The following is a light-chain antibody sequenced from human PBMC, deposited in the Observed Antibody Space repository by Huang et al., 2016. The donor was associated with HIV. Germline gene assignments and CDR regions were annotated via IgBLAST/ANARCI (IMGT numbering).Light chain of an antibody. V-gene: IGKV1-9*01. Sequence: IQLTQSPSSLSASVGDRVTITCRASQDISSNLAWYQQKPGKAPNLLIYAASTLESGVPSMFSGSGSGTDFTLTINNLQPEDFATYYCLQLNSYPGTFGPGTNVDV. CDR1: QDISSN. CDR2: AAS. J-gene: IGKJ3*01. CDR3: LQLNSYPGT.